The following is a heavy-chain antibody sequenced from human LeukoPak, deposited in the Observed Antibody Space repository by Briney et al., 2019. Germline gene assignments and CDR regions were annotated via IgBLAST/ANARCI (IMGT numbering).Heavy chain of an antibody. CDR1: GVTLGSYV. D-gene: IGHD2-8*01. CDR2: ISSSGSTI. V-gene: IGHV3-48*04. J-gene: IGHJ6*02. Sequence: GGSLRLSCEASGVTLGSYVMSWARQAPGEGLEWVSGISSSGSTIYYADSVKGRFTISRDNAKNSLYLQMNSLRAEDTAVYYCARADIVLMVYAPYYYYGMDVWGQGTTVTVSS. CDR3: ARADIVLMVYAPYYYYGMDV.